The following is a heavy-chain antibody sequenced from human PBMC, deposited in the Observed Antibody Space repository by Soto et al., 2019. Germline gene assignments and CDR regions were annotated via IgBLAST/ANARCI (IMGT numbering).Heavy chain of an antibody. V-gene: IGHV1-3*01. D-gene: IGHD2-2*01. Sequence: ASVNVSCTASGYTFTSYAMHWVRQAPGQRLEWMGWINAGNGNTKYSQKFQGRVTITRDTSASTAYMELSSLRSEDTAVYYCARVGVVGPAATFYYYNGMNVWGEGPTVTVSS. CDR2: INAGNGNT. CDR3: ARVGVVGPAATFYYYNGMNV. J-gene: IGHJ6*02. CDR1: GYTFTSYA.